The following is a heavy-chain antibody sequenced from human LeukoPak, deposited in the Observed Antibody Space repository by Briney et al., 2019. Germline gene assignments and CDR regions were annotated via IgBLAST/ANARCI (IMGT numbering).Heavy chain of an antibody. CDR1: GGSISTYY. Sequence: SETLSLTCTVSGGSISTYYWSWIRQPAGKGLEWIGRIYISGSTNYNPSLKSRVSMSVDTSKNHFSLKLSSVTAADTAVYYCARRGYSSGDYWGQGTLVTVSS. J-gene: IGHJ4*02. CDR3: ARRGYSSGDY. V-gene: IGHV4-4*07. CDR2: IYISGST. D-gene: IGHD6-19*01.